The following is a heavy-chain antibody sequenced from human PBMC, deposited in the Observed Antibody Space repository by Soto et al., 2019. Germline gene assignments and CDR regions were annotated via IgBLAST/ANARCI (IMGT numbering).Heavy chain of an antibody. Sequence: GGSLRLSCAASGFTFSSYAMHWVRQAPGKGLEWVAVISYDGSNKYYADSVKGRFTISRDNSKNTPYLRMNSLRAEDTAVYYCAKDRAGGGYYYYGMDVWGQGTTVTVSS. CDR2: ISYDGSNK. CDR1: GFTFSSYA. CDR3: AKDRAGGGYYYYGMDV. J-gene: IGHJ6*02. V-gene: IGHV3-30-3*01. D-gene: IGHD3-10*01.